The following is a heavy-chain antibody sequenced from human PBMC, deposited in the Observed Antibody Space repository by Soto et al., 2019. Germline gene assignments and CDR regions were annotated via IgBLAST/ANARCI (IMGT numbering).Heavy chain of an antibody. V-gene: IGHV3-23*01. CDR1: GFPFSSYA. J-gene: IGHJ4*02. CDR3: AKAGIMPTFGGPPLECYFDY. Sequence: PGGSLRLSWEAWGFPFSSYAMSWVRQAAGQRLEWVSAVSGSGGSTYYAYSVKGRFTISRDNSNNTLYLQMNSRRAEDTAVYYCAKAGIMPTFGGPPLECYFDYWRQGTLVTVSS. D-gene: IGHD3-16*01. CDR2: VSGSGGST.